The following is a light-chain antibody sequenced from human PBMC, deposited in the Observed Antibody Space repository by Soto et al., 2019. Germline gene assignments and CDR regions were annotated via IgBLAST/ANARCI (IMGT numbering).Light chain of an antibody. J-gene: IGKJ4*01. V-gene: IGKV3-15*01. CDR3: QQRSNWFLT. Sequence: EIAMSQSQATMSVSPGARATPPCSASQGVSSDAACYHKKPGQAPRLLNYAASTRATGIPARFSGSGSGTEFTLTSSSLQSEDFAVYYCQQRSNWFLTFGGGTKVDIK. CDR2: AAS. CDR1: QGVSSD.